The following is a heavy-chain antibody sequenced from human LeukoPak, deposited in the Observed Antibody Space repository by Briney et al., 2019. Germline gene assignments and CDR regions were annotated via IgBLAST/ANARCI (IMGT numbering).Heavy chain of an antibody. Sequence: GGSLRLSCAASGFTFSSYGMHWVRQAPGKGLEWVAVISHDGSNKYYADSVKGRFTISRDNSKNTLYLQMNSLRAEDTAVYYCAKPLLWFGEFNDAFDIWGQGTMVTVSS. CDR3: AKPLLWFGEFNDAFDI. V-gene: IGHV3-30*18. D-gene: IGHD3-10*01. CDR2: ISHDGSNK. J-gene: IGHJ3*02. CDR1: GFTFSSYG.